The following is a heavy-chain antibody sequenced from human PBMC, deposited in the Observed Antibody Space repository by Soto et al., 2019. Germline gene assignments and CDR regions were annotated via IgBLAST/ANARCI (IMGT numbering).Heavy chain of an antibody. CDR3: ARHKSGSDWLDP. CDR2: MFYSGAT. J-gene: IGHJ5*02. CDR1: GGSISDISYC. Sequence: RSVTCTVSGGSISDISYCWGWIRQPPGKGLQWIGCMFYSGATYYNPSLKNRVTLSVDTSNNEFSLKLVSVTAPDTAVYYCARHKSGSDWLDPWGQGTMVTVSS. D-gene: IGHD2-15*01. V-gene: IGHV4-39*01.